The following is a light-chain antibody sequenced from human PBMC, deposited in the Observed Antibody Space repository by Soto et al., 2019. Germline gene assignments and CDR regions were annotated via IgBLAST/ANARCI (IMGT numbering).Light chain of an antibody. CDR2: GAS. CDR1: QSVSSTY. J-gene: IGKJ5*01. CDR3: QQYMKWPIT. Sequence: EIVLTQSPGTLSLSPGERATLSCRASQSVSSTYLAWYKQKHGQAPRLLIYGASGRATGIPARFSGSGSGTELTITVSSLKSEDFEVYDCQQYMKWPITFGQGTRLEIK. V-gene: IGKV3-20*01.